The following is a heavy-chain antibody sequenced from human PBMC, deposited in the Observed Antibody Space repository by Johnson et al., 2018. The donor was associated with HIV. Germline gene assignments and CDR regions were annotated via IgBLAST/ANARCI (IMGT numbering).Heavy chain of an antibody. J-gene: IGHJ3*02. Sequence: VQLVESGGGLVQPGRSLRLSCAASGFTFDDYAMHWVRQAPGKGLEWVSGISWNSGSIGYADSVKGRFTISRDNANNSLYLQMNSLRAEDTALYYCAKDRDLAAAGTDAFDIWGQGTMVTVSS. CDR1: GFTFDDYA. CDR3: AKDRDLAAAGTDAFDI. V-gene: IGHV3-9*01. CDR2: ISWNSGSI. D-gene: IGHD6-13*01.